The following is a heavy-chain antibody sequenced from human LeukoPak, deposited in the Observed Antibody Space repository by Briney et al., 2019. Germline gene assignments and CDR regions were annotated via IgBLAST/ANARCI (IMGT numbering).Heavy chain of an antibody. CDR1: GGSISSYY. Sequence: SETLSLTCTVSGGSISSYYWSWIRQPPGKGLEWIGYIYYSGSTNYNPSLKSRVTISVDTSKNQFSLKLSSVTAADTAVYYCARLESVVVDAFDIWGQGTMVTVSS. CDR2: IYYSGST. D-gene: IGHD2-15*01. CDR3: ARLESVVVDAFDI. J-gene: IGHJ3*02. V-gene: IGHV4-59*01.